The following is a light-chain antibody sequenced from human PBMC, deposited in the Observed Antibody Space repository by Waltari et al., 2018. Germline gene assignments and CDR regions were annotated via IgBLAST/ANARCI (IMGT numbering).Light chain of an antibody. Sequence: EIVLTQSPGTLSLSPGERATLSCRASQSVGKFLAWYQQKPGQAPRLLIYDASIRATGIPDRFSGSGSGTDFSLTISRLESEDFALYYCQHYVRLPVSFGQGTKVGIK. CDR2: DAS. CDR3: QHYVRLPVS. CDR1: QSVGKF. J-gene: IGKJ1*01. V-gene: IGKV3-20*01.